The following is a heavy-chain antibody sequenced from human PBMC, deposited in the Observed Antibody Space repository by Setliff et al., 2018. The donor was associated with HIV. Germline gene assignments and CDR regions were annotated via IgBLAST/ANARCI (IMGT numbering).Heavy chain of an antibody. V-gene: IGHV4-38-2*01. CDR1: GYSISSGYY. D-gene: IGHD5-12*01. J-gene: IGHJ4*02. Sequence: SETLSLTCAVSGYSISSGYYVGWIRQPPGKGLEWIGSIYHSGSTYYNPSLKSRVTISVDTSKNQFSLKLSSVTAADTAVYYCARWGSGYDSGVDYWGQGTLVTVSS. CDR2: IYHSGST. CDR3: ARWGSGYDSGVDY.